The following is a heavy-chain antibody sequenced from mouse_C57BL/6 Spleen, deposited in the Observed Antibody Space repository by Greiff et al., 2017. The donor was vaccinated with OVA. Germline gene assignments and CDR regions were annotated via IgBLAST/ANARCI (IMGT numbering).Heavy chain of an antibody. CDR1: GYSITSGYY. J-gene: IGHJ4*01. CDR2: ISYDGSN. CDR3: ARKDSITTVVAKGYAMDY. D-gene: IGHD1-1*01. Sequence: DVQLQESGPGLVKPSQSLSLTCSVTGYSITSGYYWNWIRQFPGNKLEWMGYISYDGSNNYNPSLKNRISITRDTSKNQFFLKLNSVTTEDTATYYCARKDSITTVVAKGYAMDYWGQGTSVTVSS. V-gene: IGHV3-6*01.